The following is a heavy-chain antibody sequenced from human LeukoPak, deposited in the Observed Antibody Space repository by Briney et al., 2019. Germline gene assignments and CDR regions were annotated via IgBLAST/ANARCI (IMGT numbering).Heavy chain of an antibody. J-gene: IGHJ5*02. CDR1: GGTFSSYA. V-gene: IGHV1-69*13. Sequence: SVKVSCKASGGTFSSYAISWVRQAPGQGLEWMGGIIPIFGTANYAQKFQGRVTITADESTSTAYMELSSLRSEDTAVYYCARDHRIRIAAAGTQGLDPWGQGTLVTVSS. CDR3: ARDHRIRIAAAGTQGLDP. D-gene: IGHD6-13*01. CDR2: IIPIFGTA.